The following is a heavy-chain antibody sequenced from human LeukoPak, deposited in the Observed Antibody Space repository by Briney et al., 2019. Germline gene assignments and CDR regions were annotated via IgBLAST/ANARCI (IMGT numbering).Heavy chain of an antibody. CDR1: GFTFDDYA. J-gene: IGHJ3*02. Sequence: GRSLRLSCAASGFTFDDYAMHWVRQVPGKGLEWVSGISWNSGRIAYADSVKGRFTISRDNAKNSLYLQMNSLRAEDTALYYCAKWPRGDDAFDIWGQGTMVTVSS. CDR3: AKWPRGDDAFDI. V-gene: IGHV3-9*01. CDR2: ISWNSGRI. D-gene: IGHD3-10*01.